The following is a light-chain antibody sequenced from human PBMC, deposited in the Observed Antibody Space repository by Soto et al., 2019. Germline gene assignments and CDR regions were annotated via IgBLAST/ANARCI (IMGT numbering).Light chain of an antibody. Sequence: ETVMTQSPPTLPLSPGERAIVSCRASQSIGTYLAWYQQKRGQSPRLLIYDASTRATGTPARFSGSGSGTEFTLTINSLQSDDFAVYYCQQRSNWPWTFGQGTKVDIK. V-gene: IGKV3-15*01. CDR3: QQRSNWPWT. CDR1: QSIGTY. J-gene: IGKJ1*01. CDR2: DAS.